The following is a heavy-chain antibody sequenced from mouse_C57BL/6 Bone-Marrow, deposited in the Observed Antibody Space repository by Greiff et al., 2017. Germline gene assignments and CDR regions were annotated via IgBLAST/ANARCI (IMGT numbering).Heavy chain of an antibody. Sequence: VQLQQSGTVLARPGASVKMSCKTSGYTFTSYWMHWVKQRPGQGLEWIGAIYPGNSDTSYNQKFKGKAKLTAVTSASTADMELSSLTNEDSAVYYWTRDLLLRYPGMDYWGQGTSVTVSS. CDR2: IYPGNSDT. D-gene: IGHD1-1*01. V-gene: IGHV1-5*01. CDR3: TRDLLLRYPGMDY. CDR1: GYTFTSYW. J-gene: IGHJ4*01.